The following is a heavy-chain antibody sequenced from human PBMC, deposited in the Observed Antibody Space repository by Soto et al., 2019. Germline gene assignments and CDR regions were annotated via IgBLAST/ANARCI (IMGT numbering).Heavy chain of an antibody. Sequence: QVQLVESGGGVVQPGRSLRLSCAASGFTFSSYAMHWVRQAPGKGLEWVAVISYDGSNKYYADSVKGRFTISRDNSKNTLYLQMNSLRAEDTAVYYCAGRGYSSSWALDYWGQGTLVTVSS. D-gene: IGHD6-13*01. V-gene: IGHV3-30-3*01. CDR3: AGRGYSSSWALDY. CDR2: ISYDGSNK. J-gene: IGHJ4*02. CDR1: GFTFSSYA.